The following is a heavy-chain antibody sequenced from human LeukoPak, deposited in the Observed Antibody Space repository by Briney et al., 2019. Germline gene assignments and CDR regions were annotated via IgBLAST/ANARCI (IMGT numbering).Heavy chain of an antibody. Sequence: ASVKVSCKASGYTFTSYGISWVRQAPGQGLEWMGWISAYNGNTNYAQKLQGRVTMTTDASTSTAYMELRSLRSDDTAVYYCARDPYCGGDCYRYYYYGMDVWGQGTTVTVSS. CDR3: ARDPYCGGDCYRYYYYGMDV. D-gene: IGHD2-21*02. J-gene: IGHJ6*02. V-gene: IGHV1-18*04. CDR1: GYTFTSYG. CDR2: ISAYNGNT.